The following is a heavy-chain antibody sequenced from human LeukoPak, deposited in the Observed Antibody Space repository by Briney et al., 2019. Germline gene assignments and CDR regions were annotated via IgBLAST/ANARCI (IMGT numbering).Heavy chain of an antibody. CDR2: IYYSGST. V-gene: IGHV4-39*01. D-gene: IGHD6-13*01. J-gene: IGHJ4*02. CDR3: ARLYSSSWYRGLSFFDY. CDR1: GGSISSISYY. Sequence: PSQTLSLTCTVSGGSISSISYYWGWIRQPPGKGVEWNGGIYYSGSTYYNPSLKSRVTISVDTSKNQFSLKLSSVTAADTAVYYCARLYSSSWYRGLSFFDYWGPGTLVTVSS.